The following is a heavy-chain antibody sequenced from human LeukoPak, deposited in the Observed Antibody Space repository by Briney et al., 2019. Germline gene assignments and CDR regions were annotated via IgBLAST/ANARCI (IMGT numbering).Heavy chain of an antibody. CDR1: GFTFSSYA. V-gene: IGHV3-23*01. D-gene: IGHD6-19*01. Sequence: GGSLRHSCAASGFTFSSYAMSWVRQAPGKGLEWVSGISDSGDHTYYVDSVKGRFTISRDNSKNTFYMEMNSLRVEDTAMYYCAKDRVSVAGSYVCWGRGTLVTVSS. CDR3: AKDRVSVAGSYVC. CDR2: ISDSGDHT. J-gene: IGHJ4*02.